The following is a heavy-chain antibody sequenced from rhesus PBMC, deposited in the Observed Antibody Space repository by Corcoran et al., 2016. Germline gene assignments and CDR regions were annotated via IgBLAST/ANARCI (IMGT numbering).Heavy chain of an antibody. CDR3: ARQVRDYEPEYFEF. CDR1: GGSSSADYY. J-gene: IGHJ1*01. D-gene: IGHD4-29*01. V-gene: IGHV4-106*01. Sequence: QVQLQESGPGLVKPSETLSLTCAVSGGSSSADYYWSWIRQPPGKGLEWIGYIYGSGGGTNYNPSLKNRVTMSIDTSKNQFSLKLSSVTAADTAVYYCARQVRDYEPEYFEFWGQGALVTVSS. CDR2: IYGSGGGT.